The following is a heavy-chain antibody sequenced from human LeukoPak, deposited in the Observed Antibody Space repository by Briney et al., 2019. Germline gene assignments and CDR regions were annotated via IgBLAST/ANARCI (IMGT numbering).Heavy chain of an antibody. J-gene: IGHJ4*02. Sequence: GASVKVSCKATGYTLTSYGLSWVRHAPGQGLEWMGWITPYNGYAKYAQKFQGRVSMTTDTSTSTAYMELRSLRSDDTAVYYCARNISAGVDYWGQGTLVTVSS. CDR3: ARNISAGVDY. CDR1: GYTLTSYG. CDR2: ITPYNGYA. D-gene: IGHD6-19*01. V-gene: IGHV1-18*01.